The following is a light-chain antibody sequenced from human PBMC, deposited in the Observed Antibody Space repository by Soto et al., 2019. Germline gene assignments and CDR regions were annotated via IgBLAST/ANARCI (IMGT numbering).Light chain of an antibody. CDR3: QQYNNWPPGT. CDR2: GAS. CDR1: QSVSSN. Sequence: IVMTQSPATLSVSPRERATLSCRASQSVSSNLAWYQQKPGQAPRLLIYGASTRATGIPARFSGSGSGTEFTLTISSLQSEDFAVYYCQQYNNWPPGTFGQGTKVEIK. J-gene: IGKJ1*01. V-gene: IGKV3-15*01.